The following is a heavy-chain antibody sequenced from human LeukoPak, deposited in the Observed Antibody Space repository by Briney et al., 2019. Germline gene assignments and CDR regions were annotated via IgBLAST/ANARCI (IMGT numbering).Heavy chain of an antibody. CDR3: ARDRLGYDSSGMDV. J-gene: IGHJ6*02. D-gene: IGHD3-22*01. CDR1: GFTFSSYS. Sequence: PGGSLRLSCAAPGFTFSSYSMNWVRQAPGKGLEWVSSISSSSSYIYYADSVKGRFTISRDNAKNSLYLQMNSLRAEDTAVYYCARDRLGYDSSGMDVWGQGTTVTVSS. CDR2: ISSSSSYI. V-gene: IGHV3-21*01.